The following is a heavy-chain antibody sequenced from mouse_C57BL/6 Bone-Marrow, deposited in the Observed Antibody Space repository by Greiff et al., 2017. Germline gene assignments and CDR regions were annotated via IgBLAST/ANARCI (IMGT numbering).Heavy chain of an antibody. CDR3: TATSYFDV. CDR1: GYTFTDYE. J-gene: IGHJ1*03. V-gene: IGHV1-15*01. CDR2: IDPETGGT. Sequence: VQLQQSGAELVRPGASVTLSCKASGYTFTDYEMHWLKQTPVHGLEWIGAIDPETGGTAYNQTFKGKAILTADKSSSTAYMELRSLISEDSAVYYCTATSYFDVWGTGTTVTVSS.